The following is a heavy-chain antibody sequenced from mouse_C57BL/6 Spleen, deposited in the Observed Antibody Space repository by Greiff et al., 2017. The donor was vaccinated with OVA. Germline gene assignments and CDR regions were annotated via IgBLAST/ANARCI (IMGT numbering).Heavy chain of an antibody. CDR1: GFTFSDYG. Sequence: DVMLVESGGGLVQPGGSLKLSCAASGFTFSDYGMAWVRQAPRKGPEWVAFISNLAYSIYYADTVTGRFTISRENAKNTLYLEMSSLRSEDTAMYYCARQDGSSHWYFDVWGTGTTVTVSS. CDR3: ARQDGSSHWYFDV. V-gene: IGHV5-15*01. D-gene: IGHD1-1*01. CDR2: ISNLAYSI. J-gene: IGHJ1*03.